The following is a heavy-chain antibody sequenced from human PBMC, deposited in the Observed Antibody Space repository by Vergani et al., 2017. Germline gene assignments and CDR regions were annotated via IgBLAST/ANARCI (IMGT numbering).Heavy chain of an antibody. Sequence: QVQLQESGPGLVKPSETLSLTCTVSGGSISSYYWSWIRQPPGKGLEWIGYIYYSGSTNYNPSLKSRVTISVDTSKNQFSLKLSSVTAADTAVYYCARDRMVGEFDPWGQGTLVTVSS. CDR1: GGSISSYY. CDR3: ARDRMVGEFDP. J-gene: IGHJ5*02. D-gene: IGHD1-26*01. CDR2: IYYSGST. V-gene: IGHV4-59*12.